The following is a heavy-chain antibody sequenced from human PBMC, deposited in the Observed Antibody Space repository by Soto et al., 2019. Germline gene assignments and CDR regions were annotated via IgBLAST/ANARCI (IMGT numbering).Heavy chain of an antibody. CDR1: GFSISSYY. V-gene: IGHV3-53*01. Sequence: GSLRLSCAASGFSISSYYLSWVRQAPGKGLQWVSTIYAPGSTNYADSVKGQFTISKDNSRNTVYLQMNRLRADDTAVYFCARGRGIGNSYFFDYWGHGALVTVSS. J-gene: IGHJ4*01. CDR3: ARGRGIGNSYFFDY. D-gene: IGHD1-7*01. CDR2: IYAPGST.